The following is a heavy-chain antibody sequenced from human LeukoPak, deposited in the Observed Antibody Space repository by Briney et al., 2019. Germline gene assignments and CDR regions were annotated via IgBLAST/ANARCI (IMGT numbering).Heavy chain of an antibody. V-gene: IGHV4-61*01. CDR2: INHSGST. Sequence: PSETLSLTCTVSGGSVSSGSYYWSWIRQPPGKGLEWIGEINHSGSTNYNPSLKSRVTISVDTSKNQFSLKLSSVTAADTAVYYCAREPRYSYGLSFHWFDPWGQGTLVTVSS. CDR3: AREPRYSYGLSFHWFDP. J-gene: IGHJ5*02. D-gene: IGHD5-18*01. CDR1: GGSVSSGSYY.